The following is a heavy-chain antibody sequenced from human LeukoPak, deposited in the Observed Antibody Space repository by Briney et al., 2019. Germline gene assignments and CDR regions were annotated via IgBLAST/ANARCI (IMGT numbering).Heavy chain of an antibody. V-gene: IGHV4-59*08. CDR2: IYYGGTT. CDR1: GASVSGTY. CDR3: ARLGRYDGYTHDC. J-gene: IGHJ4*02. Sequence: PSETLSLTCTVSGASVSGTYWSWVRQPPGKGLEWIAYIYYGGTTNYNPSLKSRATISLDTSKNRFSLELRSVTAADTAVYFCARLGRYDGYTHDCWGQGTLVTVSS. D-gene: IGHD5-24*01.